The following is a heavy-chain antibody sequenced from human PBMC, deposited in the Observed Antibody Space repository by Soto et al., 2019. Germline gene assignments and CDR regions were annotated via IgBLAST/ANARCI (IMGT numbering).Heavy chain of an antibody. CDR1: GGSISRGDYY. Sequence: PSETLSLTCTVSGGSISRGDYYWSWIRQPPGKGLEWIGYIYYSGSTYYNPSLKSRVTISVDTSKNQFSLKLSSVTAADTAVYYCARDHSSGYGFDYWGQGTLVTVSS. D-gene: IGHD3-22*01. CDR2: IYYSGST. CDR3: ARDHSSGYGFDY. V-gene: IGHV4-30-4*01. J-gene: IGHJ4*02.